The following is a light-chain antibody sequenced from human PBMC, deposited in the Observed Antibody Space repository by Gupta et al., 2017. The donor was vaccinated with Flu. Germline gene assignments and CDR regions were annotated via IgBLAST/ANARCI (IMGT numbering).Light chain of an antibody. Sequence: QSVLAQPPSASGTPGQRVTIPCSGSTSNIGSKSVNWYQQLPGTAPKLLIYTNNQRPSGVPDRFSGSKSGTSASLSISGLQSEDEAEYYCAAWDDSLNGLWVFGGGTKLTVL. CDR3: AAWDDSLNGLWV. CDR1: TSNIGSKS. CDR2: TNN. J-gene: IGLJ3*02. V-gene: IGLV1-44*01.